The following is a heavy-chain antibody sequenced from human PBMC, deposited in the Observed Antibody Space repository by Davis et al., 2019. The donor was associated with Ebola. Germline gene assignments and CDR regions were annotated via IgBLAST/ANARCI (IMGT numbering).Heavy chain of an antibody. Sequence: GGSLRLSCAASGFRVSGPYMSWVRQAPGKGLEWVSVIYTGGRTYYTDSVKGRFTISRDNSKNTIYLQMNSLRAEDTAVYYCAKGGSRDYWGQGTLVTVSS. V-gene: IGHV3-66*01. CDR2: IYTGGRT. CDR3: AKGGSRDY. D-gene: IGHD1-26*01. J-gene: IGHJ4*02. CDR1: GFRVSGPY.